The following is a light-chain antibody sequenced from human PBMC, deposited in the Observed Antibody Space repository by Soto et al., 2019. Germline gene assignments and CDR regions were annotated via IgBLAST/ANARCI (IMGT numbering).Light chain of an antibody. CDR1: SSDVGAYNS. CDR3: SSYTSRNSYV. CDR2: DVS. V-gene: IGLV2-14*01. Sequence: QSVLTQPASVSGSPGQSIAISCTGTSSDVGAYNSVSWYQQYPGKAPKLMIHDVSNRPSGVSDRFSGSKSGNTASLTISGLQAEYEADYYCSSYTSRNSYVFGSGTKVTVL. J-gene: IGLJ1*01.